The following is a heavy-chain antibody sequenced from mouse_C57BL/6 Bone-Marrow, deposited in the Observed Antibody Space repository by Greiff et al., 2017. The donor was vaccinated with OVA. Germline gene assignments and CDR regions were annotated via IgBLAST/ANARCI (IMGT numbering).Heavy chain of an antibody. Sequence: VQLKEPGTVLARPGASVKMSCKTSGYTFTSYWMHWVKQRPGQGVDWIGAIFPGNSDTSYNQKFKGKTKLTAATSASTAYMELSSLTNEDSAVYYCTRSFSAYWGQGTLVTVSA. CDR1: GYTFTSYW. CDR3: TRSFSAY. CDR2: IFPGNSDT. J-gene: IGHJ3*01. V-gene: IGHV1-5*01.